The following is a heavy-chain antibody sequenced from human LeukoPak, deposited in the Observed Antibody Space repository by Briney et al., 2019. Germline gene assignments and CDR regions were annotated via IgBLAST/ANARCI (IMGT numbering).Heavy chain of an antibody. V-gene: IGHV3-21*01. J-gene: IGHJ4*02. CDR2: ISSSSSYI. D-gene: IGHD6-6*01. Sequence: GSLRLSCAASGFTFSSYSMNWVRQAPGKGLEWVSSISSSSSYIYYADSVKGRFTISRDNAKNTLYLQMNSLRAEDTAVYYCARDIEQLVLDYWGQGTLVTVSS. CDR3: ARDIEQLVLDY. CDR1: GFTFSSYS.